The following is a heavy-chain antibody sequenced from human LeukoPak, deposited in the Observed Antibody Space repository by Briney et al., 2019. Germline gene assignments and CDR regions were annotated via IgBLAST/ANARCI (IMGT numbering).Heavy chain of an antibody. D-gene: IGHD1-14*01. CDR2: IRQDGDQT. J-gene: IGHJ4*02. Sequence: GGSLRLSCAASGVTFSAYWMHWVRQAPGKGLERLADIRQDGDQTYYADSVKGRFTISRDNAKNSLYLQLNSLRAEDTAVYYCAKGVASTGALDLWGQGTLVTVSS. CDR1: GVTFSAYW. V-gene: IGHV3-7*01. CDR3: AKGVASTGALDL.